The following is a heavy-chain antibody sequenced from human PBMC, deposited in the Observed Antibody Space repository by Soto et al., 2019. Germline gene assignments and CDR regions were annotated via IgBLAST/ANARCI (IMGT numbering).Heavy chain of an antibody. CDR2: INHSGST. V-gene: IGHV4-34*01. D-gene: IGHD3-10*01. CDR3: AKYYYGSRSYYYYGMDV. Sequence: SETLSLTCAVYGGSFSGYYWSWIRQPPGKGLEWIGEINHSGSTNYNPSLKSRVTISVDTSKNQFSLKLSSVTAADTAVYYCAKYYYGSRSYYYYGMDVWGQGTTVT. CDR1: GGSFSGYY. J-gene: IGHJ6*02.